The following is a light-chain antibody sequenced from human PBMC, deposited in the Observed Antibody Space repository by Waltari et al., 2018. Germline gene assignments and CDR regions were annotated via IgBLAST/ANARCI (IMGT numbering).Light chain of an antibody. CDR1: RDIRND. CDR2: AAS. CDR3: QQPPGT. J-gene: IGKJ4*01. Sequence: DIQLTQSPSFLSASVGDRVSFTFRASRDIRNDLAWYQQKSGRAPKLLIFAASTLQSGVPSRFSGSGSGTEFTLTISSLQPEDLATYYCQQPPGTFGGGTKVEIK. V-gene: IGKV1-9*01.